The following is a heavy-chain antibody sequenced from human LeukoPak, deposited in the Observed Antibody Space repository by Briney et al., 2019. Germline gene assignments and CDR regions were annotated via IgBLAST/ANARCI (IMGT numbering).Heavy chain of an antibody. CDR3: ARGGVTMIVPMF. J-gene: IGHJ4*02. CDR2: IYSGGNT. D-gene: IGHD3-22*01. CDR1: GFTVSNNY. V-gene: IGHV3-53*01. Sequence: GGSLRLSCAASGFTVSNNYMSWVRQAPGKGLEWVSVIYSGGNTYYADSVKGRFTISRDNSKNTLYLQMNSLSAEDTAVYYCARGGVTMIVPMFWGQGTLVTVSS.